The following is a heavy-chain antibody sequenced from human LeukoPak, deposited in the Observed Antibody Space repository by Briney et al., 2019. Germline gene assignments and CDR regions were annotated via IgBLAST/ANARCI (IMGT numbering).Heavy chain of an antibody. D-gene: IGHD6-19*01. V-gene: IGHV3-74*01. CDR1: GFTFSGHW. CDR3: VRDSSASY. J-gene: IGHJ4*02. CDR2: INGDGSTI. Sequence: PGGSLRLSCAASGFTFSGHWMHWVRHTPGKGLVWVSHINGDGSTINYADSVKGRFTISRDNAKNTLYLQMNSLRAEDTAVYYCVRDSSASYWGQGTLVTVSS.